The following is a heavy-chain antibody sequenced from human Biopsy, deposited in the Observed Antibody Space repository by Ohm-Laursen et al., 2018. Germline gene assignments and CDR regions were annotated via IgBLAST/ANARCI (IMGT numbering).Heavy chain of an antibody. Sequence: GTLSLTCIVSGDTISTYYWNWIRQTPGKGLEWIGYIHYTGHIRINPSLNSRATISVDTSKDQFSLKLSSLTAADTAIYYCARNRVDVVKVTTIGWNFDLWGRGTLVTVS. V-gene: IGHV4-59*08. J-gene: IGHJ2*01. CDR3: ARNRVDVVKVTTIGWNFDL. D-gene: IGHD5-12*01. CDR2: IHYTGHI. CDR1: GDTISTYY.